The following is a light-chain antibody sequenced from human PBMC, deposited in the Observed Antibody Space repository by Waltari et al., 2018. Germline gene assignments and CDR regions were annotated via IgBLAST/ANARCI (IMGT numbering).Light chain of an antibody. CDR2: GVN. CDR1: GSNIRAGYD. CDR3: QSYDPSLSVV. J-gene: IGLJ2*01. Sequence: QSVLTQPPSVSGAPGQRVAISRTGSGSNIRAGYDVHWYQQHPGKAPKLLIYGVNNRPLGVPDRFSGSQFGTSASLAITGLQAEDEADYYCQSYDPSLSVVFGGGTKLTVL. V-gene: IGLV1-40*01.